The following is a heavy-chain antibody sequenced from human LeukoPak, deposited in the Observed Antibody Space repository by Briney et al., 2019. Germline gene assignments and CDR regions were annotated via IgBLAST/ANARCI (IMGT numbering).Heavy chain of an antibody. D-gene: IGHD3-3*01. Sequence: SETLSLTCTVSGGSISSGGYYWSWIRQPPGKGLEWIGYIYHSGSTYYNPSLKSRVTISVDRSKNQFSLKLSSVTAADTAVYYCARVSSGYDFWSGRDDYWGQGTLVTVSS. CDR1: GGSISSGGYY. CDR2: IYHSGST. CDR3: ARVSSGYDFWSGRDDY. J-gene: IGHJ4*02. V-gene: IGHV4-30-2*01.